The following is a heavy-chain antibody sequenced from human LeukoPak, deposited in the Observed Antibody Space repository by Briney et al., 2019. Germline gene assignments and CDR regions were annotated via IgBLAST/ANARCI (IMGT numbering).Heavy chain of an antibody. Sequence: PSETLSLTCTVSGGSISSYYWSWIRQPPGKGLEWIGYIYYSGSTNYNPSLKSRVTISVDTSKNQFSLKLSSVTAADTAVYYCARADDILSFDPWGQGTLVTVSS. V-gene: IGHV4-59*01. J-gene: IGHJ5*02. CDR2: IYYSGST. D-gene: IGHD3-9*01. CDR1: GGSISSYY. CDR3: ARADDILSFDP.